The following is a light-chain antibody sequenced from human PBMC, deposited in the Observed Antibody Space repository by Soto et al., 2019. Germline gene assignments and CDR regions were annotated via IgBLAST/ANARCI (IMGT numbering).Light chain of an antibody. Sequence: DIQMTQSPSTLSASVGDRVTITCRASQSINTWLAWYQQKPGKAPKLLIYKASNLESGVPSRFXXXXXXXXXXXXXXXXXXXDFXTYYCQQYDSYFWTFGQGTKVEIK. CDR3: QQYDSYFWT. V-gene: IGKV1-5*03. CDR2: KAS. CDR1: QSINTW. J-gene: IGKJ1*01.